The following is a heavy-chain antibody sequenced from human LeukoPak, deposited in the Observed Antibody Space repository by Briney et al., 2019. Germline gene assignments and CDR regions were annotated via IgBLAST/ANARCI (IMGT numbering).Heavy chain of an antibody. J-gene: IGHJ6*02. D-gene: IGHD4-17*01. Sequence: NPSETLSLTCTVSGGSISSYYWSWIRQPPGKGLEWIGYIYYSGSTNYNPSLKSRVTISVDTSKNQFSLKLSSVTAADTAVYYCARSHGGPTVTTTYYYYGMDVWGQGTTVTVSS. V-gene: IGHV4-59*12. CDR2: IYYSGST. CDR1: GGSISSYY. CDR3: ARSHGGPTVTTTYYYYGMDV.